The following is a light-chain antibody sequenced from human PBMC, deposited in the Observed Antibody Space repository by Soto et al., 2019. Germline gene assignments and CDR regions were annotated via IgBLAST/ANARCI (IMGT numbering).Light chain of an antibody. CDR3: QQYGSSPT. J-gene: IGKJ1*01. CDR1: QSVSSSY. V-gene: IGKV3-20*01. CDR2: GAS. Sequence: EIVLPQSPGPLSLSAGERSTLSCRASQSVSSSYLAWYQQKPGQAPRLLIYGASSRATGIPDRFSGSGSGTDFTLTISRLEPEDFAVYYCQQYGSSPTFGQGTKV.